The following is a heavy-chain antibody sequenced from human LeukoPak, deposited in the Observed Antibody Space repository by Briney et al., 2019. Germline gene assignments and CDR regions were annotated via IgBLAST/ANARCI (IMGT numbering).Heavy chain of an antibody. V-gene: IGHV3-33*06. CDR2: IWYDGSNK. Sequence: PGRSLRLSCAASGFTFSSYGMHWVRQAPGKGLEWVAVIWYDGSNKYYADSVKGRFTISRDNSKNTLYLQMNSLRAEDTAVYYCAKVAHYGDSVPFDHWGQETLVTVSS. D-gene: IGHD4-17*01. CDR1: GFTFSSYG. CDR3: AKVAHYGDSVPFDH. J-gene: IGHJ4*02.